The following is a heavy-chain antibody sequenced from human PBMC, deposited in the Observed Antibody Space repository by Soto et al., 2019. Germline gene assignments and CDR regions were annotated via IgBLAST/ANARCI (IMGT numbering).Heavy chain of an antibody. D-gene: IGHD2-2*01. J-gene: IGHJ4*02. CDR1: GGSISSGGYY. V-gene: IGHV4-31*03. CDR3: ATSTAVMRGVDY. CDR2: IYYSGST. Sequence: PSETLSLTCTVSGGSISSGGYYWSWIRQHPGKGLEWIGYIYYSGSTYYNPSLKSRVTISVDTSKNQFSLKLSSVTAADTAVYYCATSTAVMRGVDYWGQGTLVTVSS.